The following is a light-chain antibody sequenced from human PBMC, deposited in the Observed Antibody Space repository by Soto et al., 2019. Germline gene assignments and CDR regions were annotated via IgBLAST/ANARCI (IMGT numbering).Light chain of an antibody. J-gene: IGKJ3*01. CDR2: DAS. CDR1: QTVSSY. V-gene: IGKV1-9*01. Sequence: DIPLTQSPSFLSASVGDRVTITCRASQTVSSYLVWYQQKPGKAPKVLITDASTLQSGVPSRFSGSGFGTEFTLTIRGLQPEDVATYYCQQLNNFVTFGPGTKVKI. CDR3: QQLNNFVT.